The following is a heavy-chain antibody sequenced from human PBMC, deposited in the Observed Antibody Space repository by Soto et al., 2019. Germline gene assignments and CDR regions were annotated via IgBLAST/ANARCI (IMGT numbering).Heavy chain of an antibody. CDR1: GGSISGSSYY. D-gene: IGHD4-17*01. Sequence: SETLSLTCTVSGGSISGSSYYWGWIRQPPGKGLECIGSVHYSGSTDYNPSLKSRVTISVDTSKNQFSLKLTSVTAADTAVYFCASFSGATYGDYGGGINYWGQGTLVTAPQ. CDR2: VHYSGST. CDR3: ASFSGATYGDYGGGINY. V-gene: IGHV4-39*01. J-gene: IGHJ4*02.